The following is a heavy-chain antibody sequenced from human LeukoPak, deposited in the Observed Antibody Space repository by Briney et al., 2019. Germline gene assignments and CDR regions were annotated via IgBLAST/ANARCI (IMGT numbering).Heavy chain of an antibody. CDR2: IIPIFGTA. Sequence: SVKVSCKASGGTFSSYAISWVRQAPGQGLEWMGAIIPIFGTANYAQKFQGRVTITADESTSTAYMELSSLRSEDTAVYYCAGGGYGSGSYFDYYYGMDVWGKGTTVTVSS. CDR1: GGTFSSYA. J-gene: IGHJ6*04. CDR3: AGGGYGSGSYFDYYYGMDV. D-gene: IGHD3-10*01. V-gene: IGHV1-69*13.